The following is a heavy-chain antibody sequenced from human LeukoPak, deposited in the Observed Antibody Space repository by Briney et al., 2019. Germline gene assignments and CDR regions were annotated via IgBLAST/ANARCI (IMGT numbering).Heavy chain of an antibody. Sequence: GGSLRLSCVASGFTFSSYSLSWVRQSPGKGLQWISTISSGSGSTFYADSVKGRFTIYKDTSENTLSLHMNSLRPEDTAVYYCVKGGASSSEGGWGQGTLVTVSS. D-gene: IGHD6-6*01. V-gene: IGHV3-23*01. J-gene: IGHJ4*02. CDR2: ISSGSGST. CDR1: GFTFSSYS. CDR3: VKGGASSSEGG.